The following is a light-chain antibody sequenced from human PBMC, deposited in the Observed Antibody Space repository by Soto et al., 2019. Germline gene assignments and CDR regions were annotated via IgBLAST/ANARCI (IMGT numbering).Light chain of an antibody. Sequence: EIVMTQSPATLSVSPGGRATLSCRASQSISDTLAWYQQKPGQAPRLLIHGASTRAPGFPDRFSGSGSGTDFTLTISRLEPEDFAVYYCQQYGSSPITFGQGTRLEIK. V-gene: IGKV3-20*01. J-gene: IGKJ5*01. CDR1: QSISDT. CDR3: QQYGSSPIT. CDR2: GAS.